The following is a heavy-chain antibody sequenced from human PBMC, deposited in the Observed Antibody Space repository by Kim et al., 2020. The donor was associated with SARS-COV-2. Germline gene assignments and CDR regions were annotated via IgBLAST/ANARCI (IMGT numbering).Heavy chain of an antibody. CDR2: ISYDGSNK. CDR3: ARSIAGSYYYGMDV. D-gene: IGHD6-6*01. Sequence: GGSLRLSCAASGFTFSSYAMHWVRQAPGKGLEWVAVISYDGSNKYYADSVKGRFTISRDNSKNTLYLQMNSLRAEDTAVYYCARSIAGSYYYGMDVCGQGTTVTVSS. V-gene: IGHV3-30-3*01. J-gene: IGHJ6*02. CDR1: GFTFSSYA.